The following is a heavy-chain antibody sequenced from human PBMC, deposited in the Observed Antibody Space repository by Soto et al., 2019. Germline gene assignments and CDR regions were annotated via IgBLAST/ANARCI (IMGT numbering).Heavy chain of an antibody. CDR2: INHSGST. V-gene: IGHV4-34*01. CDR3: ARGTHSGGMDV. J-gene: IGHJ6*02. Sequence: SETLSLTCAVYGGSFSGYYWSWIRQPPGKGLEWIGEINHSGSTNYNPSLKSRVTISVDTSKNQFSLKLSSVTAADTAVYYCARGTHSGGMDVWGQGTTVTVSS. D-gene: IGHD6-13*01. CDR1: GGSFSGYY.